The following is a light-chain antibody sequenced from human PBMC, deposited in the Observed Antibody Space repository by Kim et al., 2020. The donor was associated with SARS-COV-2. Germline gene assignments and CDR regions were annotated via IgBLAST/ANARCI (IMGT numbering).Light chain of an antibody. J-gene: IGKJ2*03. CDR1: QNVSPS. V-gene: IGKV1-39*01. CDR3: QQSHGFPYS. CDR2: AVS. Sequence: SASVGNRVTITCRARQNVSPSLNWYQHQPGKAPKLLIYAVSSLQSGVPSRFSGSGSVTDFSLTISNLQPEDFALYYCQQSHGFPYSFGQGTKLEI.